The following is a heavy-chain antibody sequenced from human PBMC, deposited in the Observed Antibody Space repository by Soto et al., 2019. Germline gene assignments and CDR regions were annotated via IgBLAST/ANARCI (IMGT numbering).Heavy chain of an antibody. J-gene: IGHJ4*02. V-gene: IGHV4-34*01. CDR2: IKDGGRT. CDR1: GGSLSGYY. CDR3: ARGQEGVVATH. Sequence: QVQLQQWGAGLLKPSETLSLNCAVNGGSLSGYYWSWIRQPPGKGLEWIGEIKDGGRTNYRPSLKSRATISSDTSNNQFSLRLYSVTAAHTGVYYCARGQEGVVATHWDQGTLVTVSS. D-gene: IGHD5-12*01.